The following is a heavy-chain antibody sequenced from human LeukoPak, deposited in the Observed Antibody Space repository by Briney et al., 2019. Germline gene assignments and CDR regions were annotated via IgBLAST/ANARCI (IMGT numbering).Heavy chain of an antibody. CDR3: TSEGYCSGASCFYY. J-gene: IGHJ4*03. Sequence: GGSLRLSCADSGFTFVKTWMTWVRQAPGQGLEWVGRIKSKSDGGTIDYAAPVKGRFIISRDDSKSTLYLQMNSPKIEDTAVYYCTSEGYCSGASCFYYWGQGTLVTVSS. CDR2: IKSKSDGGTI. CDR1: GFTFVKTW. D-gene: IGHD2-15*01. V-gene: IGHV3-15*01.